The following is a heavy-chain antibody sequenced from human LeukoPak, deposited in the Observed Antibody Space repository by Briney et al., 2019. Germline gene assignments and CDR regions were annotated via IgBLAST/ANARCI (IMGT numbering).Heavy chain of an antibody. J-gene: IGHJ5*02. V-gene: IGHV4-38-2*02. CDR3: ARDPRWLTPDCTSISCYENYFDL. D-gene: IGHD2-2*01. Sequence: SETLSLTCAVSGYSISSGYQWAWIRQSPEKGLEWIGSIYHTGSAHYNPSLESRVTISVDTSNNQFSLKLSSMTAADTAVCYCARDPRWLTPDCTSISCYENYFDLWGQGTLVTVSS. CDR1: GYSISSGYQ. CDR2: IYHTGSA.